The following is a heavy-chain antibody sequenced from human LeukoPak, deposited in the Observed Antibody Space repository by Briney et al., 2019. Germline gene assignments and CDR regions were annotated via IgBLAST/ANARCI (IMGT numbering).Heavy chain of an antibody. D-gene: IGHD3-10*01. V-gene: IGHV4-34*01. CDR1: GGSFSGYY. CDR3: ARGQRITMVRGVNQKIGTFDY. CDR2: INHSGST. J-gene: IGHJ4*02. Sequence: PSETLSLTWAVYGGSFSGYYWSWIRQPPGKGLEWIGEINHSGSTNYNPSLKSRVTISVDTSKNQFSLKLSSLTAANTAVYYCARGQRITMVRGVNQKIGTFDYWGQGTLVTVSS.